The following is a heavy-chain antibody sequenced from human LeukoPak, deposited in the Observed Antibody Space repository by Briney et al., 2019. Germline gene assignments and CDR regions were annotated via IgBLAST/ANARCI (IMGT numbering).Heavy chain of an antibody. CDR1: GGSFSGYY. Sequence: PSETLSLTCAVYGGSFSGYYWSWIRQPPGKGLEWIGEINHSGSTNYNPSLKSRVTISVDTSKNQFSLKLSSVTAADTAVYYCARAHITIFGVGQRRNRNFDYWGQGTLVTVSP. CDR2: INHSGST. J-gene: IGHJ4*02. V-gene: IGHV4-34*01. D-gene: IGHD3-3*01. CDR3: ARAHITIFGVGQRRNRNFDY.